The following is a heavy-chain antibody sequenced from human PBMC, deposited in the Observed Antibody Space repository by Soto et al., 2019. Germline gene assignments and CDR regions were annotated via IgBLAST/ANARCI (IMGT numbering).Heavy chain of an antibody. J-gene: IGHJ6*02. CDR3: ARVCGGDCHYGMEV. Sequence: QVQLQESGPGLVKPSQTLSLTCTVSGGSISSGGSYWSWIRQHPGKGLEWIGFIYYSGSTYYNPSLKSRVTMSVDMSKNQFSLKLSSVTAADTAVYYCARVCGGDCHYGMEVWGQGTTVTVSS. CDR1: GGSISSGGSY. V-gene: IGHV4-31*03. D-gene: IGHD2-21*02. CDR2: IYYSGST.